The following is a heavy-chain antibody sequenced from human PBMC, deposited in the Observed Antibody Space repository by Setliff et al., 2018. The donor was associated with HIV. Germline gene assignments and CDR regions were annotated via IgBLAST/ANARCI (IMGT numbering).Heavy chain of an antibody. CDR1: GGTFRNNP. CDR3: AIDVIGGWLRPMPDF. Sequence: ASVKVSCKASGGTFRNNPINWVRQAPGQGLEWMGWISTYNADTNYAQNLQGRVTMTTDTSTSTAYMELSGLRSEDTAVYYCAIDVIGGWLRPMPDFWGPGTLVTVSS. CDR2: ISTYNADT. D-gene: IGHD5-12*01. V-gene: IGHV1-18*01. J-gene: IGHJ4*02.